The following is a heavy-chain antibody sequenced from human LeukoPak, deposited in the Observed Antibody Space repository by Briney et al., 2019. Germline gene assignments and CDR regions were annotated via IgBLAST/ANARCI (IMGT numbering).Heavy chain of an antibody. D-gene: IGHD2-8*01. CDR3: ARGGQDTNGYFIWFDT. V-gene: IGHV4-59*11. CDR1: GGSITTHY. CDR2: ISYSGNT. Sequence: ASETLSLTCTVSGGSITTHYWSWIRQAPGKALEWIGYISYSGNTYYNPFLESRVTISRDMSKNQFSLKLTSVTAADTAVYYCARGGQDTNGYFIWFDTWGQGTLVTVSS. J-gene: IGHJ5*02.